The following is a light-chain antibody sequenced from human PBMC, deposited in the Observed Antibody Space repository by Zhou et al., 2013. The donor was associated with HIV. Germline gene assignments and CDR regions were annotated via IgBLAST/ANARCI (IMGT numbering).Light chain of an antibody. CDR2: QAS. CDR1: QSVSTW. Sequence: DIQMTQSPSTLSASVGDRVTISCRASQSVSTWLAWYQQRPGKAPKVLIYQASKLESGVPSTFSASGSGTEFTLTISSLQPDDFATYYCQQYSDSSGLTFGGGTKVDLK. J-gene: IGKJ4*01. V-gene: IGKV1-5*03. CDR3: QQYSDSSGLT.